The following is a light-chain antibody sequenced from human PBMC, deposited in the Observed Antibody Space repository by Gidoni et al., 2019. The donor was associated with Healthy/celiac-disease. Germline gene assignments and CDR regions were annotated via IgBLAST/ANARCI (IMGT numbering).Light chain of an antibody. CDR3: QQYGSAWT. CDR1: QSVSSSY. V-gene: IGKV3-20*01. CDR2: GAS. J-gene: IGKJ1*01. Sequence: EIVLTQSPGTLSLSPGERATLSCRASQSVSSSYLAWYQQKPGQAPRLLIPGASSRATGIPDRFSGSGSGTDFTLTISRLEPEDFAVYYCQQYGSAWTFGQGTKVEIK.